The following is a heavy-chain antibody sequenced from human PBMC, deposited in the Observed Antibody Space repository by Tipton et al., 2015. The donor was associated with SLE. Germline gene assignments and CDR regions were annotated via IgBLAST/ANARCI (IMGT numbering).Heavy chain of an antibody. CDR1: GFTFSGYG. CDR2: IWYDGSNE. Sequence: LSLTCAASGFTFSGYGMHWVRQAPGKGLEWVAVIWYDGSNEYYADSVKGRFTISRDNSKNTLYLQMNSLRTEDTAIYYCATEAEIAALDYWGQGTLVTVSS. J-gene: IGHJ4*02. D-gene: IGHD6-13*01. CDR3: ATEAEIAALDY. V-gene: IGHV3-33*08.